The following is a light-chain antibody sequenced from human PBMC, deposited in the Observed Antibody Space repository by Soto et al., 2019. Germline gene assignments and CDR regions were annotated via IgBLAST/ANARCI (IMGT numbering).Light chain of an antibody. V-gene: IGLV3-21*01. Sequence: SYELTQPPSVSVAPGETARISGGGNNVGSRSVHWYQQKPGQAPFLVIYYDSDRPSGIPERFSGSNSGNTATLIISRVEAGDEADYYCRVWEATGDQVVFGGGTKLTVL. J-gene: IGLJ2*01. CDR3: RVWEATGDQVV. CDR2: YDS. CDR1: NVGSRS.